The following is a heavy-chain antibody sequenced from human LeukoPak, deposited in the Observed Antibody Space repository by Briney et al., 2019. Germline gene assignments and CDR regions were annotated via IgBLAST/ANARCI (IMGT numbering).Heavy chain of an antibody. CDR1: GDSVSSNSAA. CDR2: TYYRSKWYN. J-gene: IGHJ2*01. V-gene: IGHV6-1*01. CDR3: AREKGNWYFDL. Sequence: PSQTLSLTCAISGDSVSSNSAAWTWFRQSPSRALGGLGRTYYRSKWYNDYAVSVKSRITINPDTSKNQFSLQLNFVTPEDTAVYYCAREKGNWYFDLWGRGTLVTVSS.